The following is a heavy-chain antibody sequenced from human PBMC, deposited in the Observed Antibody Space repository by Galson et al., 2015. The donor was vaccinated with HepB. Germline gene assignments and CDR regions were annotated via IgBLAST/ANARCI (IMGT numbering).Heavy chain of an antibody. D-gene: IGHD5-18*01. CDR2: ISYDGSNK. Sequence: SLRLSCAASGFTFSSYGMHWVRQAPGKGLEWVAVISYDGSNKYYADSVKGRFTISRDNSKNTLYLQVNSLRAEDTAVYYCAKGRGYSYGPDAFDIWGQGTMVTVSS. J-gene: IGHJ3*02. CDR3: AKGRGYSYGPDAFDI. CDR1: GFTFSSYG. V-gene: IGHV3-30*18.